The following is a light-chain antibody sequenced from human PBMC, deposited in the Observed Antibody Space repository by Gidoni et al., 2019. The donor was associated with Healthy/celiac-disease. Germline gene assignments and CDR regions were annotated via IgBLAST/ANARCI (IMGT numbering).Light chain of an antibody. V-gene: IGKV3-20*01. CDR1: QSVSSSY. Sequence: SQSVSSSYLAWYQQKPGQAPRLLIYGASSRATGIPDRFGGSGSGTDFTLTISRLEPEDFAVYYCQQYAKTFGQGTKVEIK. CDR2: GAS. CDR3: QQYAKT. J-gene: IGKJ1*01.